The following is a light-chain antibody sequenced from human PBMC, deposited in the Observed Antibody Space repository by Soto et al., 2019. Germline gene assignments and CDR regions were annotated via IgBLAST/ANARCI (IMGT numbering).Light chain of an antibody. J-gene: IGKJ1*01. CDR3: QQYGSSPRT. CDR2: GAS. Sequence: EVVLTQSPGTLSLSPGEIATLSFSASQSVSSSTYLAWYQQKPGQAPRLLIYGASSRATGIPDRFSGSGSGTDFTLTISRLEPEDFAVYYCQQYGSSPRTFGQGTKV. V-gene: IGKV3-20*01. CDR1: QSVSSSTY.